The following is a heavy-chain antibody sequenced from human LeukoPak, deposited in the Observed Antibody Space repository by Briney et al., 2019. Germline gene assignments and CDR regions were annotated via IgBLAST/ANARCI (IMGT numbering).Heavy chain of an antibody. D-gene: IGHD2-2*01. J-gene: IGHJ3*02. V-gene: IGHV4-4*07. CDR1: GGSISSYY. Sequence: SETLSLTCTVSGGSISSYYWSWIRQPAGKGLECIGRIYTSGSTNYNPSLKSRVTMSVDTSKNQFSLKLSSVTAADTAVYYCAREGIVVAQNAFDIWGQGTMVTVSS. CDR2: IYTSGST. CDR3: AREGIVVAQNAFDI.